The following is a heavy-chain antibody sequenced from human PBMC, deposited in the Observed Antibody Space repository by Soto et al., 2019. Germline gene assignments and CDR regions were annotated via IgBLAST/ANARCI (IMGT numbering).Heavy chain of an antibody. J-gene: IGHJ4*02. CDR3: AKDRRRGTYFYDSSGEFDY. V-gene: IGHV3-30*18. Sequence: RLSCAASGFTFSSYGMHWVRQAPGKGLEWVAVISYDGSNKYYADSVKGRFTISRDNSKDTLYLQMNSLRAEDTAVYYCAKDRRRGTYFYDSSGEFDYWGQGTLVTVSS. CDR1: GFTFSSYG. CDR2: ISYDGSNK. D-gene: IGHD3-22*01.